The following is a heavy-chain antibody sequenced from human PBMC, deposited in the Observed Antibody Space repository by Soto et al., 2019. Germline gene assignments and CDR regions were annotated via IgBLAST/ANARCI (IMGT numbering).Heavy chain of an antibody. CDR1: GGSITSYY. Sequence: SETLSLTCTVSGGSITSYYWSWIRQPPGKGLEWIGYIHNSGSTSYNPSLKSRVTISVDTSKNQFSLKLSSVTAADTAVYYCARYNSGSYYKRPKYNWFDPWGQGTLVTVSS. V-gene: IGHV4-59*01. J-gene: IGHJ5*02. CDR2: IHNSGST. D-gene: IGHD1-26*01. CDR3: ARYNSGSYYKRPKYNWFDP.